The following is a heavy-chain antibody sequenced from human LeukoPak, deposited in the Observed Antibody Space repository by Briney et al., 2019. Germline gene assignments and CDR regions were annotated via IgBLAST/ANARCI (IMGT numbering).Heavy chain of an antibody. J-gene: IGHJ4*02. CDR1: GFTFTSYS. D-gene: IGHD3-3*01. CDR2: ISSRSTYI. Sequence: KAGESLRLSCAPSGFTFTSYSMNWVRQAPGKGLEWVSSISSRSTYIYYADSVKGRFTISRDNSKNTLYLQMNSLRAEDTAVYYCAKDSLGAENYDFWSGYSHFYDYWGQGTLVTVSS. V-gene: IGHV3-21*04. CDR3: AKDSLGAENYDFWSGYSHFYDY.